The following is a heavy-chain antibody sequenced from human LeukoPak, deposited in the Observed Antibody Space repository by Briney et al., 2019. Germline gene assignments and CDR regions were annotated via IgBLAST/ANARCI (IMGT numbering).Heavy chain of an antibody. D-gene: IGHD4-17*01. Sequence: GGSLRLSCAASEFSVGSNYMTWVRQAPGKGLEWVSSISSSSSYIYYGDSVKGRFTISRDNAKNSLYLQMNSLRAEDTAVYYCAREPSNYGDHYFDYWGQGTLVTVSS. V-gene: IGHV3-21*01. J-gene: IGHJ4*02. CDR1: EFSVGSNY. CDR2: ISSSSSYI. CDR3: AREPSNYGDHYFDY.